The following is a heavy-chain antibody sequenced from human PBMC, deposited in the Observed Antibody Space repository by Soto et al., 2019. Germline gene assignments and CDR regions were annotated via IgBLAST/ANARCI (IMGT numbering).Heavy chain of an antibody. CDR1: GFNFSNYA. J-gene: IGHJ4*02. CDR3: TKANRYCSGANCFTFDY. Sequence: EVQLLESGGGLLQPGGSLRLSCTASGFNFSNYAMSWVRQAPGKGLEWVSTFSSGGGGTYYADSVKGRFTISRDNSKNTLSLQMNSLRAEDTAVYYCTKANRYCSGANCFTFDYWGLGTLVTVSS. CDR2: FSSGGGGT. D-gene: IGHD2-15*01. V-gene: IGHV3-23*01.